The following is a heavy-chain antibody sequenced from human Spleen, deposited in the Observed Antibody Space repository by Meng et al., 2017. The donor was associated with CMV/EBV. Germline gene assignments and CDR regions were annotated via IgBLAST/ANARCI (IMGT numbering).Heavy chain of an antibody. CDR1: GFTFSNYW. V-gene: IGHV3-7*01. D-gene: IGHD4-23*01. CDR3: AREVDYDYGGNSGLF. J-gene: IGHJ4*02. CDR2: MKQDGSEE. Sequence: GESLKISCAASGFTFSNYWMSWVRQAPGQGLEWVATMKQDGSEEWYVDSVKGRFTISRDNAWNSPYLLMNSLRAEDTAVYYCAREVDYDYGGNSGLFWGQGTLVTVSS.